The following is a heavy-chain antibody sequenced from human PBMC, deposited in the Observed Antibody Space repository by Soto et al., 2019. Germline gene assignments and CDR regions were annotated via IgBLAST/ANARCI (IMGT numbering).Heavy chain of an antibody. Sequence: SETLSLTCTVSGGSISSGGYYWSWIRQHPGKGLEWIGYIYYSGSTYYNPSLKSRVTISVDTSKNQFSLKLSSVTAADTAVYYCARDQKYSSSWYRFDPWGQGTLVTVSS. V-gene: IGHV4-31*03. CDR3: ARDQKYSSSWYRFDP. CDR1: GGSISSGGYY. CDR2: IYYSGST. D-gene: IGHD6-13*01. J-gene: IGHJ5*02.